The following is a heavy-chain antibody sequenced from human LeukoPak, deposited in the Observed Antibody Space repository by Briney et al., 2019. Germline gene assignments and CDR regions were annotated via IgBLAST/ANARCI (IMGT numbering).Heavy chain of an antibody. CDR1: GFTFSSYW. CDR2: IKQDGSEK. Sequence: GGSLRLSCAASGFTFSSYWMSWVRQAPGKGLEWVANIKQDGSEKYYVDSVKGRFTISRDNAKNSLYLQMNSLRAEDTAVYYCARGSSGPLANYYYYGMDVWGQGTTVTVSS. D-gene: IGHD6-19*01. V-gene: IGHV3-7*01. J-gene: IGHJ6*02. CDR3: ARGSSGPLANYYYYGMDV.